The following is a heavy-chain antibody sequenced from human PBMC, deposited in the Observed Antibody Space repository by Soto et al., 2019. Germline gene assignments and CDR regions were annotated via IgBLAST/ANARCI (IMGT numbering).Heavy chain of an antibody. CDR1: VFTFDDYA. CDR3: AKDIEHSPHYYMDV. Sequence: PGGSLRLSCAASVFTFDDYAMHWVRQAPGKGLEWVSGISWNSGSIGYADSVKGRFTISRDNAKNSLYLQMNSLRAEDTALYYCAKDIEHSPHYYMDVWGKGTTVTVSS. V-gene: IGHV3-9*01. D-gene: IGHD5-18*01. J-gene: IGHJ6*03. CDR2: ISWNSGSI.